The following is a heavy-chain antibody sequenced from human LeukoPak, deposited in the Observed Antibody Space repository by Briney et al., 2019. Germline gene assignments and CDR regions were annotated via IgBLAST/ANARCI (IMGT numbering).Heavy chain of an antibody. J-gene: IGHJ3*02. CDR3: ARDLYCSSGSCYSTAFDI. V-gene: IGHV4-39*07. CDR2: MYYSGNT. Sequence: SETLSLTCTVSGVSISSSTYFWGWIRQPPGKGLEWIGCMYYSGNTYYNPSLKSRVTISVDTSKNQFSLKLNSVTAADSAVYYCARDLYCSSGSCYSTAFDIWGQGTMVTASS. CDR1: GVSISSSTYF. D-gene: IGHD2-15*01.